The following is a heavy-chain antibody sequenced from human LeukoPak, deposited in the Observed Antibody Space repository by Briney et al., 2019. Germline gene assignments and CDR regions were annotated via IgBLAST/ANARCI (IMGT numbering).Heavy chain of an antibody. D-gene: IGHD2-2*01. CDR1: GYTFTSYY. CDR2: INPSGGST. V-gene: IGHV1-46*01. CDR3: ATSLDCSSTSCYLSDYGMDV. Sequence: ASVKVSCKASGYTFTSYYMHWVRQAPGQGLEWMGIINPSGGSTSYAQKFQGRVTMTEDTSTDTAYMELSSLRSEDTAVYYCATSLDCSSTSCYLSDYGMDVWGQGTTVTVSS. J-gene: IGHJ6*02.